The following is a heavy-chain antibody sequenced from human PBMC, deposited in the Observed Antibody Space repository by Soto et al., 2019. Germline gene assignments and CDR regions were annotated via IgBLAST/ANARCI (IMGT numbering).Heavy chain of an antibody. CDR2: INPHGGST. CDR1: GDTFTSYY. Sequence: QVQLVQSGAEVKQPGASAKVSCKAPGDTFTSYYFHWVRQAPGQGLEWMGVINPHGGSTAYAQRFQGRVTMTRDTPTSTDYMQLTSLSSEDTAVYYCARSSGGNYGIIIEGSNWFAPRGQGTLVTLSS. CDR3: ARSSGGNYGIIIEGSNWFAP. V-gene: IGHV1-46*01. D-gene: IGHD3-16*01. J-gene: IGHJ5*02.